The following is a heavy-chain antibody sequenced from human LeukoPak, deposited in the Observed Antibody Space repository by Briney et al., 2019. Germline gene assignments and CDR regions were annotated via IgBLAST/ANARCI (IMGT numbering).Heavy chain of an antibody. CDR3: AKDSAKMATITEAFDI. J-gene: IGHJ3*02. CDR1: GFTFDDYA. CDR2: ISWNSGSI. Sequence: PGRSLRLSCAASGFTFDDYAMHWVRQAPGKGLEWDSGISWNSGSIGYADSVKGRFTISRDNAKNSLYLQMNSLRAEDVALYYCAKDSAKMATITEAFDIWGPGTMVTVSS. V-gene: IGHV3-9*03. D-gene: IGHD5-24*01.